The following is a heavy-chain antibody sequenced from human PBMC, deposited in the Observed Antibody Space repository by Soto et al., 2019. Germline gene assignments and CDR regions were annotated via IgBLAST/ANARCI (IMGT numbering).Heavy chain of an antibody. D-gene: IGHD6-13*01. CDR1: GFTFSSYA. V-gene: IGHV3-23*01. J-gene: IGHJ3*01. Sequence: EVQLLESGGGLVQPGGSVRLSCAASGFTFSSYAMSWVRQAPGKGLEWVSAISDSGGDTYFADSVKGRFTTSRDNSKNTLYLQMNSLRAEDTAVCYCAKRVWDSSSWVAFDVCGHGTMVTVSA. CDR3: AKRVWDSSSWVAFDV. CDR2: ISDSGGDT.